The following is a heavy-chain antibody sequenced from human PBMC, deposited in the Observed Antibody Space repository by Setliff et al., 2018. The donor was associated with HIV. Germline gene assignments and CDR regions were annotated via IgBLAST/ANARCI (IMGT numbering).Heavy chain of an antibody. Sequence: PSQTLSLPCSVSGGSISSRSYYWSWIRQPAGKGLEWIGHIHTSGDTDYSPSLNSRVTISIDTSKKQFSLELSSVTAADTAMYYCARRESYYDILTGPAFDAFDIWGQGTMVTVSS. CDR3: ARRESYYDILTGPAFDAFDI. D-gene: IGHD3-9*01. CDR2: IHTSGDT. V-gene: IGHV4-61*09. J-gene: IGHJ3*02. CDR1: GGSISSRSYY.